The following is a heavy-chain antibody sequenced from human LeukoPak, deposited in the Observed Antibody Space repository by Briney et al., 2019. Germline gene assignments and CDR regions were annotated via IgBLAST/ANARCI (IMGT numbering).Heavy chain of an antibody. V-gene: IGHV3-7*01. CDR1: GFTFRSSW. CDR2: INQDGSEK. D-gene: IGHD3-22*01. J-gene: IGHJ4*02. Sequence: GGSLRLSCAASGFTFRSSWMTSVRQAPGKGLEWVANINQDGSEKYYVDSVKGRFTISRDNAKNSLYLQMNSLRPEDTALYYCARERDYYDSSGYYTPYFDYWGQGNLVTVSS. CDR3: ARERDYYDSSGYYTPYFDY.